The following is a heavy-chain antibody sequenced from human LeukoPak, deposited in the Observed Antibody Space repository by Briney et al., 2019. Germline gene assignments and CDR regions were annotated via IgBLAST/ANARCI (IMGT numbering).Heavy chain of an antibody. Sequence: PGGSLRLSCAASGFTFSNYGMHWVRQAPGKGLEWVAVISYDGSNKYYADSVKGRFTISRDNSKNTLYLQMNSLRAEDTAVYYCAKDQHYGDYLFDYWGQGTLVTVSS. CDR2: ISYDGSNK. CDR1: GFTFSNYG. J-gene: IGHJ4*02. CDR3: AKDQHYGDYLFDY. V-gene: IGHV3-30*18. D-gene: IGHD4-17*01.